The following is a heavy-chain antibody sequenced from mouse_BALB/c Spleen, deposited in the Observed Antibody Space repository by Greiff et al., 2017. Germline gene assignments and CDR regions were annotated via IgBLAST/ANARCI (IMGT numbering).Heavy chain of an antibody. CDR2: ISNGGGST. CDR3: ASEYCGSSYEAMDY. D-gene: IGHD1-1*01. J-gene: IGHJ4*01. CDR1: GFTFSSYT. Sequence: EVQLVESGGGLVQPGGSLKLSCAASGFTFSSYTMSWVRQTPAKRLEWVAYISNGGGSTYYPDTVKGRSTISRDNAKNTLYMQMSSLKSEDTAMYYCASEYCGSSYEAMDYWGQGTSVTVSA. V-gene: IGHV5-12-2*01.